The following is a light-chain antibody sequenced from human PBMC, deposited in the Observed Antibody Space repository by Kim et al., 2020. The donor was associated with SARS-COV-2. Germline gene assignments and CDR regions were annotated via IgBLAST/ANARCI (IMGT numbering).Light chain of an antibody. CDR2: KAS. CDR3: QQYNSLHT. V-gene: IGKV1-5*03. Sequence: DIEMTQSPSTLSASVGDRVTITCRASQSISSWLAWYQQKPGKAPKLLIYKASSLESGVPSRFRGSGSGTEFTLTISSLQPDDFATYYCQQYNSLHTFGQGTKLEI. J-gene: IGKJ2*01. CDR1: QSISSW.